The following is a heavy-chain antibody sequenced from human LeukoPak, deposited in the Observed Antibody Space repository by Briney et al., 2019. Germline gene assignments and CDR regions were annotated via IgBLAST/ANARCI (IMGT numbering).Heavy chain of an antibody. CDR2: IYSGGTT. Sequence: GRSLRLSCAVSGFTVSTNYMSWVRQAPGKGLEWVSVIYSGGTTYYADSVKGRFTISRDNSKNTLYLQMNSLRAEDTAVYYCARYDFWSGYRFDYWGQGTLVTVSS. CDR1: GFTVSTNY. J-gene: IGHJ4*02. CDR3: ARYDFWSGYRFDY. D-gene: IGHD3-3*01. V-gene: IGHV3-53*01.